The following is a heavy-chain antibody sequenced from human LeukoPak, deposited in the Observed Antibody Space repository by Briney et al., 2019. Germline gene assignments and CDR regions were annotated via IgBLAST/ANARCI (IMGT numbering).Heavy chain of an antibody. CDR1: GGSISSGGYY. D-gene: IGHD3-3*01. J-gene: IGHJ2*01. V-gene: IGHV4-61*08. CDR3: ARVLLVKVRPLWSGYGWYFDL. Sequence: SETLSLTCTVSGGSISSGGYYWSWIRQPPGKGLEWIGYIYYSGSTNYNPSLKSRVTISVDTSKNQFSLKLSSVTAADTAVYYWARVLLVKVRPLWSGYGWYFDLWGRGTLVTVSS. CDR2: IYYSGST.